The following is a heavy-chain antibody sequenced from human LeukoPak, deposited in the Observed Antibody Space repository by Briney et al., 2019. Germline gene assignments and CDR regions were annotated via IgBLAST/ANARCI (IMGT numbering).Heavy chain of an antibody. Sequence: GASVKVSCKASGYTFTGYYMHWVRQAPGQGLEWMGWINPNSGGTNYAQKFQGRVTMTRDTSISTAYMELSRLRSDDTAVYYCARVGVEYGDYLGTFDYWGQGTLVTVSS. CDR1: GYTFTGYY. V-gene: IGHV1-2*02. CDR2: INPNSGGT. J-gene: IGHJ4*02. D-gene: IGHD4-17*01. CDR3: ARVGVEYGDYLGTFDY.